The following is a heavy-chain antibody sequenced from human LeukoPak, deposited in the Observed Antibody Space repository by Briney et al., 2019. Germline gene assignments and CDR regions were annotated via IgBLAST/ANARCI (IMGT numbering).Heavy chain of an antibody. D-gene: IGHD3-22*01. CDR1: GFTFSSYA. CDR3: ARDQGYYYDSSGQP. Sequence: GGSLRLSCAASGFTFSSYAMHWVRQAPGKGLEWVAVISYDGSNKYYADSVKGRSTISRDNSKNTLYLQMNSLRAEDPAVYYCARDQGYYYDSSGQPWGQGTLVTVSS. CDR2: ISYDGSNK. V-gene: IGHV3-30-3*01. J-gene: IGHJ5*02.